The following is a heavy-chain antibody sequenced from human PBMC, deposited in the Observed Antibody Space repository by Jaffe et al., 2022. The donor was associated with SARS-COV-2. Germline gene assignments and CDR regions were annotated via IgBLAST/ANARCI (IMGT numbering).Heavy chain of an antibody. CDR2: IWYDGSNK. J-gene: IGHJ4*02. CDR1: GFTFSSYG. Sequence: QVQLVESGGGVVQPGRSLRLSCAASGFTFSSYGMHWVRQAPGKGLEWVAVIWYDGSNKYYADSVKGRFTISRDNSKNTLYLQMNSLRAEDTAVYYCARGETEQWPTPPPFDYWGQGTLVTVSS. CDR3: ARGETEQWPTPPPFDY. V-gene: IGHV3-33*01. D-gene: IGHD6-19*01.